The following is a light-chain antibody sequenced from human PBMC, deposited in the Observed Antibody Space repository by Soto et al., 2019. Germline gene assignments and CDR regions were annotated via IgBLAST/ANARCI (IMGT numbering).Light chain of an antibody. CDR1: QNISSN. V-gene: IGKV3-15*01. J-gene: IGKJ1*01. CDR3: QQYNNWLWT. CDR2: GAS. Sequence: EIVMTQSPATLSVSPGERATLSCRASQNISSNLAWYQQKPGQAPRVLIDGASTRPTGIPARFSGSGSGTEFTLTISSLQSEDFAVYDCQQYNNWLWTFGQGNKVEIK.